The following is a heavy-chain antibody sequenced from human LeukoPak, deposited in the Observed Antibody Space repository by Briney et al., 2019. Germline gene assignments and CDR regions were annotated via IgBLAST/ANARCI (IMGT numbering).Heavy chain of an antibody. Sequence: SETLSLTCTVSGASISGSYWNWVRQPPGRGLEWIGYVYSSGSTDYNPSLKSRVAISVDASKNQFSLKLTSVTAADTAVYYCATSYESKLVPCANWAQGALVTVSS. CDR2: VYSSGST. D-gene: IGHD6-6*01. CDR3: ATSYESKLVPCAN. J-gene: IGHJ4*02. CDR1: GASISGSY. V-gene: IGHV4-4*09.